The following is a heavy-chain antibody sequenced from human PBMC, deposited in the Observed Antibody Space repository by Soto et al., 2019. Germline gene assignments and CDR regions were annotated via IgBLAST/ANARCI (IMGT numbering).Heavy chain of an antibody. D-gene: IGHD6-13*01. J-gene: IGHJ4*02. CDR3: ARGPIDTSSSWYFFRY. CDR2: IIPIFGKA. CDR1: GGTFCSYA. V-gene: IGHV1-69*13. Sequence: GASVKVSCKASGGTFCSYAISWVRQAHGQGLEWMGGIIPIFGKANYAQKFQGRVTITADESTSTAYRELSSLRSEDTAVYYSARGPIDTSSSWYFFRYWCQGTLVTVSS.